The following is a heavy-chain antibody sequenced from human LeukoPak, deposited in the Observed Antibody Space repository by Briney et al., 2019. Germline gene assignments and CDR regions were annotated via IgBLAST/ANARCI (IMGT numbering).Heavy chain of an antibody. CDR3: ARVSGSYYFDY. J-gene: IGHJ4*02. CDR2: IYSGGST. Sequence: GGSLRLSCAASGFTVSSNYMSWVRQAPGKGLEWVSVIYSGGSTYYADSVKGRFTISRDNSRNTLYLQMNSLRAEDTAVYYCARVSGSYYFDYWGQGTLVTVSS. V-gene: IGHV3-53*01. D-gene: IGHD1-26*01. CDR1: GFTVSSNY.